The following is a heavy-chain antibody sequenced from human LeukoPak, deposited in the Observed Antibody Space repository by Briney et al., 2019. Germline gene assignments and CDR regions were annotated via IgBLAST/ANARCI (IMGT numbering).Heavy chain of an antibody. J-gene: IGHJ4*02. D-gene: IGHD5-18*01. CDR3: ARHGRSGYSIDWPALDY. V-gene: IGHV4-59*08. CDR1: GGSISSYY. Sequence: SETLSLTCTVSGGSISSYYWSWIRQPPGKGLEWIGYFYYTGSTNYSPSLKSRVTISVDTSKNQFSLKLSSVTAEDTAVYYCARHGRSGYSIDWPALDYWGQGSLVTVSS. CDR2: FYYTGST.